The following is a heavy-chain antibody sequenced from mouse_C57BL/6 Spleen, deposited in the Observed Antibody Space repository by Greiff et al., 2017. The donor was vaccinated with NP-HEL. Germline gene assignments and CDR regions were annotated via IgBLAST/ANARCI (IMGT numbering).Heavy chain of an antibody. D-gene: IGHD2-12*01. CDR1: GLTFSSYG. Sequence: EVQRVESGGALVKPGGSLKLSCASSGLTFSSYGMSWVRQTPDKRLVWFATISSGGSYTYYPDSVKVRFTISRDNAKNTLYLQMSSLKSEDTAMYYCARELLRYFDVWGTGTTVTVSS. CDR3: ARELLRYFDV. CDR2: ISSGGSYT. J-gene: IGHJ1*03. V-gene: IGHV5-6*01.